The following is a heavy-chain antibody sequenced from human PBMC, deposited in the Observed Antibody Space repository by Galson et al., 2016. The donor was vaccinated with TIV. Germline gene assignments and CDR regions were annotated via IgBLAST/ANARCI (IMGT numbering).Heavy chain of an antibody. CDR2: VSFDGSNK. V-gene: IGHV3-30-3*01. Sequence: SLRLSCAVSGFPFSHYPMHWVRQAPGKGLEWVAVVSFDGSNKYYADSVEGRFTISRDNSKNTLSLQMNSLRAEDTAVYFCAKEVQRRLPYWGQGTLVTVSS. CDR1: GFPFSHYP. J-gene: IGHJ4*02. D-gene: IGHD1-1*01. CDR3: AKEVQRRLPY.